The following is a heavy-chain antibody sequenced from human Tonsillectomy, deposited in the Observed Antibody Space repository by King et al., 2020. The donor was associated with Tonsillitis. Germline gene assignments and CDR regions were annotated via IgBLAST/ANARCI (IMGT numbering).Heavy chain of an antibody. CDR1: GFTFSDYG. J-gene: IGHJ4*02. Sequence: VQLVESGGGVVQPGRSLRLSCAASGFTFSDYGIHWVRQAPGKGLEWVAVIWYDGSKKYYADSVKGRFTISRDNSKNTLYLQVNSLRAEDTAVYYCVKDSSALARAAFDYWGQGTLVTVSS. D-gene: IGHD6-6*01. V-gene: IGHV3-33*06. CDR3: VKDSSALARAAFDY. CDR2: IWYDGSKK.